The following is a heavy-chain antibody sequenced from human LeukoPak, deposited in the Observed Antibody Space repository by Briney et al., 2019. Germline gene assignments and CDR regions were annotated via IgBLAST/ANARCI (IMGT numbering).Heavy chain of an antibody. CDR2: IWHDGSKK. CDR1: GFIFSNYG. Sequence: GSLRLSCAASGFIFSNYGMQWVRQAPGKGLEWVAAIWHDGSKKFYAESVKGRFTISRDNAKNSLYLQMNSLRAEDTAVYYCARVAYYYGMDVWGQGTTVTVSS. CDR3: ARVAYYYGMDV. V-gene: IGHV3-33*01. J-gene: IGHJ6*02.